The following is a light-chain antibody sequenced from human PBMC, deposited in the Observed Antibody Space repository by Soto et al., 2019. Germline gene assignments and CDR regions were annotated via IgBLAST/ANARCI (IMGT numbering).Light chain of an antibody. V-gene: IGKV2-29*02. CDR3: QQYDKSPLT. J-gene: IGKJ4*01. Sequence: DIVMRLTPLFLSVTPGQPASISCKSIQSLLHSDGKTYLYWYVQKHGQAPRLXIFGVSSRAAGIPDRFSGSGYRTDFNLTISRLETEDYAVYYCQQYDKSPLTFGGGTKVDIK. CDR1: QSLLHSDGKTY. CDR2: GVS.